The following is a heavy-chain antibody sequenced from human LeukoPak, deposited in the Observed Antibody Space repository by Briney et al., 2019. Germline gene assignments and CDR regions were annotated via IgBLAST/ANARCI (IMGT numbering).Heavy chain of an antibody. V-gene: IGHV1-46*01. CDR2: INPSGGST. CDR3: ARGPWRWFGELLSRNWFDP. CDR1: GYTFTSYY. Sequence: GASVKVSCKASGYTFTSYYMHWVRQAPGQGLEWMGIINPSGGSTSYAQKFQGRVTMTRDTSTSTVYMELSSLRSEDTAVYYCARGPWRWFGELLSRNWFDPWGQGTLVTVSS. J-gene: IGHJ5*02. D-gene: IGHD3-10*01.